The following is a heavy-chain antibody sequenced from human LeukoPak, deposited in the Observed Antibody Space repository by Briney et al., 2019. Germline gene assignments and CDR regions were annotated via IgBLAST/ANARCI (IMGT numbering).Heavy chain of an antibody. D-gene: IGHD3-10*01. J-gene: IGHJ4*02. Sequence: ASVKVSCKASGYTFTTYPMNWVRRAPGQGLEWMGIINPSGGTTRYAQKFQGRVTMTRDTSTSTVYMEVNSLRSEDTAVFYCARDYKYYYGSGSDYPFDYWGQGTLVTVSS. V-gene: IGHV1-46*01. CDR2: INPSGGTT. CDR3: ARDYKYYYGSGSDYPFDY. CDR1: GYTFTTYP.